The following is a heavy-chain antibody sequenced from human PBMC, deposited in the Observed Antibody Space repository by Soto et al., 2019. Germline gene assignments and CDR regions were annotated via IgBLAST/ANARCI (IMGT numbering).Heavy chain of an antibody. D-gene: IGHD4-17*01. Sequence: QVQLVESGGGEVQPGRSLTISCAASGFTFSTYGMHWVRQTPGKGLEWVAVISYDGTNKFYSDSVKGRFTISRDNFKHTLTLQMNSVRADDTAVYSCAKDLQSYGDYDYYCYGMHVWGLGTRVTVSS. CDR2: ISYDGTNK. CDR1: GFTFSTYG. V-gene: IGHV3-30*18. CDR3: AKDLQSYGDYDYYCYGMHV. J-gene: IGHJ6*02.